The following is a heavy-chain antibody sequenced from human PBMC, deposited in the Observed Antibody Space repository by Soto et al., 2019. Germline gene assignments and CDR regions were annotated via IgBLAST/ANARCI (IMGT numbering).Heavy chain of an antibody. CDR2: MNPNSGNT. D-gene: IGHD6-13*01. CDR1: GYTFTSYD. V-gene: IGHV1-8*01. Sequence: ASLKVSCKASGYTFTSYDINWVRQATGQGLEWMGWMNPNSGNTGYAQKFQGRVTMTRNTSISTAYMELSSLRSEDTAVYYCAKGAAGTIAFDIWGQGTMVTVSS. J-gene: IGHJ3*02. CDR3: AKGAAGTIAFDI.